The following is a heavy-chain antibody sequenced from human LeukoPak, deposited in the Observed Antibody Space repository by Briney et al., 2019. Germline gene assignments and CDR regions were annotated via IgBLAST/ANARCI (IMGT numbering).Heavy chain of an antibody. Sequence: PSETLSLTCAVYGESFSAYFWNWIRQAPGKPLEYIGEINHRGSSHYNPSLKTRVTLSVDTSKNQFSLKLTSVTAEDTAVYFCARGSSFDGYCSAGACDAGYYDSWGQGTPVTVSS. CDR1: GESFSAYF. CDR2: INHRGSS. D-gene: IGHD2-15*01. CDR3: ARGSSFDGYCSAGACDAGYYDS. V-gene: IGHV4-34*01. J-gene: IGHJ4*02.